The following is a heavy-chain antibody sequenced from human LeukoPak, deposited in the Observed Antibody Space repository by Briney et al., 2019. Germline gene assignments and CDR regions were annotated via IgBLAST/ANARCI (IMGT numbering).Heavy chain of an antibody. J-gene: IGHJ4*02. V-gene: IGHV4-38-2*01. CDR2: IYHTGST. Sequence: PSETLSLTCGVSGYSISRGYYWAWIRQPPGKGLEWIGTIYHTGSTYYNPSLESRVTISVDTSKHEFSLNLNSVTAADTAVYYCARAGWIITSGIDYWGQGALVTVSS. CDR1: GYSISRGYY. D-gene: IGHD3-10*01. CDR3: ARAGWIITSGIDY.